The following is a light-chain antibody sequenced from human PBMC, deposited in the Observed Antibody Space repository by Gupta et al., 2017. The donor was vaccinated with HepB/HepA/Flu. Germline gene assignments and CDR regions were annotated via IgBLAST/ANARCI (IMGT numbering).Light chain of an antibody. V-gene: IGLV3-1*01. Sequence: SYELTQPPSVSVPPGQTASITCSGDKLRDKYTSWYQQKPGQSPFLVIYEDSLRPSGIPERFSGSTSGNTATLTISGTQAVDEADYYCQAWDRRAVVFGGGTKLAVL. CDR1: KLRDKY. CDR2: EDS. CDR3: QAWDRRAVV. J-gene: IGLJ2*01.